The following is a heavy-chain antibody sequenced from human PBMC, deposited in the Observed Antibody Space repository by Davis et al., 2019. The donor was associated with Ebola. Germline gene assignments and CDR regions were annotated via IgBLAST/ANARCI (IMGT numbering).Heavy chain of an antibody. CDR3: ARGGYWSGGSCYSMYYYYYYGMDV. J-gene: IGHJ6*02. V-gene: IGHV1-18*01. CDR2: ISAFNGNT. D-gene: IGHD2-15*01. CDR1: GYTFTSYG. Sequence: AASVKVSCKASGYTFTSYGISWLRQAPGPGLEWMGWISAFNGNTNYAQKLQGRVTMTTDTSTSTAYMELRRLRSDDTAVYYCARGGYWSGGSCYSMYYYYYYGMDVWCQGTTVTVPS.